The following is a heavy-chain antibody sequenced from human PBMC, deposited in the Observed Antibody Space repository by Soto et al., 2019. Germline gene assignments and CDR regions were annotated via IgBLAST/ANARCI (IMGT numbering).Heavy chain of an antibody. V-gene: IGHV4-4*07. CDR2: VYSSGTT. J-gene: IGHJ4*02. CDR3: ARDIGSYAYGEGY. D-gene: IGHD3-10*01. Sequence: SESLSLTCSVSGGSINSYWWSWIRQPAGKGLEWIGRVYSSGTTDYNPSLNSRATLSVETSKNQFSLKLSSVTAADTAVYYCARDIGSYAYGEGYWGQGIQVTVSS. CDR1: GGSINSYW.